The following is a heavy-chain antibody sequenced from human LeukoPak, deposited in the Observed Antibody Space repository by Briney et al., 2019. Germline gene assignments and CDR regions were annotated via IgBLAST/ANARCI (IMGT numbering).Heavy chain of an antibody. CDR1: GFTFDDYT. V-gene: IGHV3-43*01. Sequence: PGGSLRLSCAASGFTFDDYTMHWVRQAPGKGLEWVSLISWDGGSTYYADSVKGRFTISRDNSKNSLYLQMNSLRAEDTALYYCAKDIGAAAAGRDYYYYGMDVWGQGTTVTVSS. CDR3: AKDIGAAAAGRDYYYYGMDV. J-gene: IGHJ6*02. D-gene: IGHD6-13*01. CDR2: ISWDGGST.